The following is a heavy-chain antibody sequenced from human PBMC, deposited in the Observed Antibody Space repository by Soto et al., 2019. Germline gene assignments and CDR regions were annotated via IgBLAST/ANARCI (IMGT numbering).Heavy chain of an antibody. J-gene: IGHJ4*02. CDR3: ASAGNTLREIDY. Sequence: SETLSLTCTVSGGSISSDGYYWNWIRQHPGKGLEWIGYIYYSGSTYYNPSLKSRVTISVDTSKNQFSLKLSSVTAADTAVYYCASAGNTLREIDYWGQGARVTVSS. D-gene: IGHD4-17*01. CDR2: IYYSGST. V-gene: IGHV4-31*03. CDR1: GGSISSDGYY.